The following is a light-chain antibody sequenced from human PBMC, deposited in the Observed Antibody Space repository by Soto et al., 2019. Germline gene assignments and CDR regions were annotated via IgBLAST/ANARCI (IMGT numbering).Light chain of an antibody. Sequence: QTVVTQEPSLTVSPGGTVTLTCASSAGTVTSSYYPNWFQQKAGQAPRALIYSTNKRHSWTPARFSGSLLGGKAALTLSGVQPDDEAEYFCLLYYGGAQLVFGGGTKLTVL. CDR3: LLYYGGAQLV. J-gene: IGLJ3*02. V-gene: IGLV7-43*01. CDR1: AGTVTSSYY. CDR2: STN.